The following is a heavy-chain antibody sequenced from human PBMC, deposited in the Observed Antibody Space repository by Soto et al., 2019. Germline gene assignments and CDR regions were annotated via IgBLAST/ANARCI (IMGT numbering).Heavy chain of an antibody. CDR2: ISYDGSSK. CDR3: ARGPSSLTRFDY. CDR1: GFTCSSYA. D-gene: IGHD2-2*01. J-gene: IGHJ4*02. V-gene: IGHV3-30-3*01. Sequence: PGGALRLSSADSGFTCSSYALQWVRQAPGKGLEWVAVISYDGSSKYYADSVKGRFTISRDNSKNTLYLQTNSLRAEDTAVYYCARGPSSLTRFDYWGQGTLVTVSS.